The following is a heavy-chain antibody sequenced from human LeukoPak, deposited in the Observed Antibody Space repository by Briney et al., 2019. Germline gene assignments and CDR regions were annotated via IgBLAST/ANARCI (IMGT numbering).Heavy chain of an antibody. Sequence: SVKVSCKASGGTFSSYAISWVRQAPGQGLEWMGGIIPIFGTANYAQKFQGRVTITADESTSTAYMELSSLRSEDTAVYYCAREIVVAPAARDYYYYYGMDVWGQGTTVTVSS. CDR1: GGTFSSYA. V-gene: IGHV1-69*13. D-gene: IGHD2-2*01. CDR3: AREIVVAPAARDYYYYYGMDV. J-gene: IGHJ6*02. CDR2: IIPIFGTA.